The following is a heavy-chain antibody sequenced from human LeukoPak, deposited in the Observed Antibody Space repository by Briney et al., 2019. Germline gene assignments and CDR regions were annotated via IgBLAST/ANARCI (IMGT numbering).Heavy chain of an antibody. V-gene: IGHV4-39*01. J-gene: IGHJ6*02. D-gene: IGHD3-16*01. CDR3: GSLGVGGPPHV. CDR1: GGSISSSSYY. Sequence: SETLSLTCTVSGGSISSSSYYWGWIRQPPGKGLEWIGSIYYSGSTYYNPSLKSRVTISVDTSKNQFSLKLSSVTAADTAVYYCGSLGVGGPPHVWGQGTTVTVSS. CDR2: IYYSGST.